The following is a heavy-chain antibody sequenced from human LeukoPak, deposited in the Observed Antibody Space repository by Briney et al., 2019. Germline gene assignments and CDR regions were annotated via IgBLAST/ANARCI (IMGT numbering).Heavy chain of an antibody. Sequence: GESLKISCQGAGYTFTSYWIGWVRQMPGKGLEWTGIINPGDSDTRYNPSFQGQVTISVDKSINTAYLQWSSLKASDTATYFCVRGHVYNDHWGQGTLVTVSS. CDR1: GYTFTSYW. J-gene: IGHJ5*02. V-gene: IGHV5-51*01. D-gene: IGHD1-1*01. CDR3: VRGHVYNDH. CDR2: INPGDSDT.